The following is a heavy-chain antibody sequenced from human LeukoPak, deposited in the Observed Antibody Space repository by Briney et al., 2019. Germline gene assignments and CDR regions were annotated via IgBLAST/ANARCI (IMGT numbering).Heavy chain of an antibody. CDR2: ISWDGGST. CDR1: GFTFDDYA. Sequence: GGSLRLSCAASGFTFDDYAMHWVRQAPGKGLEWVSLISWDGGSTYYADSVKGRFTISRDNAKTSLYLQMNSLRAEDTALYYCARDLSGVTGYTYGRGIDYWGQGTLVTVSS. V-gene: IGHV3-43D*03. J-gene: IGHJ4*02. D-gene: IGHD5-18*01. CDR3: ARDLSGVTGYTYGRGIDY.